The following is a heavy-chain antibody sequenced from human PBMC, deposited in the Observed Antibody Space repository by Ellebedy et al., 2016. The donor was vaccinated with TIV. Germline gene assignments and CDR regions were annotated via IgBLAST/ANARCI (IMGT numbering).Heavy chain of an antibody. Sequence: SETLSLTCTVSGDSISSYYWSWIRQPPGKGLEWIGYIYYSGSTNYNPSLKSRVTISLDASKNQFSLKLSSVTAADTAVYYCAREYYDVLTGYSQGFDSWGQGTLVTVSS. CDR1: GDSISSYY. J-gene: IGHJ4*02. D-gene: IGHD3-9*01. CDR2: IYYSGST. CDR3: AREYYDVLTGYSQGFDS. V-gene: IGHV4-59*12.